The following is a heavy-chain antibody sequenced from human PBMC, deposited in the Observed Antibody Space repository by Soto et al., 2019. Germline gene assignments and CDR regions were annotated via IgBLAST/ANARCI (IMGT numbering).Heavy chain of an antibody. CDR3: ARGGVIVVGLDV. Sequence: VQLVESGGGLVQPGGSLRLSCAGTGFTFSTYWMHWVRQVPGKGLEWVSRVKTDGPNTGYADSVKGRFTISRDNAKKTLYLEMNNLRADDTAVYYCARGGVIVVGLDVWGQGTTVTVSS. V-gene: IGHV3-74*01. CDR1: GFTFSTYW. D-gene: IGHD3-22*01. CDR2: VKTDGPNT. J-gene: IGHJ6*02.